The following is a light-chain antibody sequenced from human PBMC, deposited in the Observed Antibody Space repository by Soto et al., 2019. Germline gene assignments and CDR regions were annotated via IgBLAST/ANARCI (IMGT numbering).Light chain of an antibody. CDR1: QSISSNF. J-gene: IGKJ1*01. CDR3: QQYGSSPWT. Sequence: EIVLTQSPGTLSLSPGERATLSCRASQSISSNFLGWYQQKPGQAPRLLIYGVSSRATGIPDRFSGSGSGTDFTLTISRLEAEDFAVYYCQQYGSSPWTFGQGTKVEIK. V-gene: IGKV3-20*01. CDR2: GVS.